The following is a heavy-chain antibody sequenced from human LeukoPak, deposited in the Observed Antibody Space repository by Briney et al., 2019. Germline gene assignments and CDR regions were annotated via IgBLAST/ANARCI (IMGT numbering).Heavy chain of an antibody. CDR3: ARDWSEIAAAGIGLDAFDI. CDR2: ISSSSSTI. D-gene: IGHD6-13*01. J-gene: IGHJ3*02. V-gene: IGHV3-48*01. Sequence: GGSLRLSCAASGFTFSSYSMNWVRQAPGKGLEWVSYISSSSSTIYYADSVKGRFTISRDNAKNSLYLQMNSLRAEDTAVYYCARDWSEIAAAGIGLDAFDIWGQGTMVTVSS. CDR1: GFTFSSYS.